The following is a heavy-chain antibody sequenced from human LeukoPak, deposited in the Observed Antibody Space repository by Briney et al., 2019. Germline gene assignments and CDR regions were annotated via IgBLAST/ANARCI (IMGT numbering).Heavy chain of an antibody. Sequence: QTGGSLRLSCVASGFTLSSYSMSWVRQAPGKGLEWVSAMSGSDTGSWYADSVKGRFTISRDTSKTTLYLQMNSLRAEDTAVYYCAKGRKLLPFDCWGQGTLVTVSS. CDR3: AKGRKLLPFDC. V-gene: IGHV3-23*01. CDR2: MSGSDTGS. D-gene: IGHD4-23*01. CDR1: GFTLSSYS. J-gene: IGHJ4*02.